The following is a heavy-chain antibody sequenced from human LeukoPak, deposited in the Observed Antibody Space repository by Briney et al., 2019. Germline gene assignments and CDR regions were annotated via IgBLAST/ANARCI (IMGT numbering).Heavy chain of an antibody. D-gene: IGHD4-11*01. CDR3: ARATAYSSWFDP. CDR2: IVPIFGTA. V-gene: IGHV1-69*01. J-gene: IGHJ5*02. Sequence: EASVKVSCKASGGTFSSYAISWVRQAPGQGLEWMGGIVPIFGTANYAQKFQGRVTITADESTSTAYMELSSLRSEDTAVYYCARATAYSSWFDPWGQGTLVTVSS. CDR1: GGTFSSYA.